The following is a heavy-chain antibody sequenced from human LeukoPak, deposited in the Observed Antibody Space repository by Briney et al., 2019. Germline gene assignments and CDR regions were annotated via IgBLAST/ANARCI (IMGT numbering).Heavy chain of an antibody. CDR3: ARVYYDILTGYHTGPDY. CDR2: IGKDGSNK. Sequence: GRSLRLSCPPSGLTFSSYGMHWVRQAPGKGLEWVAVIGKDGSNKYYADSVKGRFTISRDNSKNTLYLQMNSLRAEDTAVYYCARVYYDILTGYHTGPDYWGQGTLVTVSS. CDR1: GLTFSSYG. D-gene: IGHD3-9*01. J-gene: IGHJ4*02. V-gene: IGHV3-33*01.